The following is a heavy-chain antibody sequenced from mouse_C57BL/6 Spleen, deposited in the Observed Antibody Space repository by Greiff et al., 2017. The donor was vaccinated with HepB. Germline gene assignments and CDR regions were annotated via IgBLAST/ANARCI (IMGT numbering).Heavy chain of an antibody. V-gene: IGHV1-81*01. J-gene: IGHJ2*01. Sequence: QVQLKESGAELARPGASVKLSCKASGYTFTSYGISWVKQRTGQGLEWIGEIYPRSGNTYYNEKFKGKATLTADKSSSTAYMELRSLTSEDSAVYFCASTVVAKDYFDYWGQGTTLTVSS. D-gene: IGHD1-1*01. CDR2: IYPRSGNT. CDR1: GYTFTSYG. CDR3: ASTVVAKDYFDY.